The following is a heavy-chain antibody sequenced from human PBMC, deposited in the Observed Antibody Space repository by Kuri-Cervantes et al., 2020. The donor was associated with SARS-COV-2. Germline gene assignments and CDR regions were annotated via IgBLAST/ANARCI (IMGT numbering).Heavy chain of an antibody. CDR1: GFTFSSYS. CDR2: ISGSGGST. V-gene: IGHV3-23*01. Sequence: GKSLKISCAASGFTFSSYSVNWVRQAPGKGLEWVSAISGSGGSTYYADSVKGRFTISRDNSKNTLYLQMNSLRAEDTAVYYCAKDLTFVVAAPAVIRATKALPITWGQGTLVTVSS. J-gene: IGHJ5*02. D-gene: IGHD2-2*02. CDR3: AKDLTFVVAAPAVIRATKALPIT.